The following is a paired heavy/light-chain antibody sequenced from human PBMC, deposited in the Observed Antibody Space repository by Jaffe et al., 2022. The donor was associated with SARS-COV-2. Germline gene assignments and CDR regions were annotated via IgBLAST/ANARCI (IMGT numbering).Light chain of an antibody. CDR2: DTS. Sequence: QAVVTQEPSLTVSPGGTVTLTCGSSTGAVTSGHYPYWFQQKPGQAPRTLIYDTSNKHSWTPARFSGSLLGGKAALTLSGAQPEDEAEYYCLLSYSGAVSVFGGGTKLTVL. V-gene: IGLV7-46*01. CDR3: LLSYSGAVSV. CDR1: TGAVTSGHY. J-gene: IGLJ3*02.
Heavy chain of an antibody. CDR2: ISYDGSNK. J-gene: IGHJ6*02. D-gene: IGHD3-3*01. CDR3: ARPYYDFWSGYHSPSGYYGMDV. V-gene: IGHV3-30-3*01. Sequence: QVQLVESGGGVVQPGRSLRLSCAASGFTFSSYAMHWVRQAPGKGLEWVAVISYDGSNKYYADSVKGRFTISRDNSKNTLYLQMNSLRAEDTAVYYCARPYYDFWSGYHSPSGYYGMDVWGQGTTVTVSS. CDR1: GFTFSSYA.